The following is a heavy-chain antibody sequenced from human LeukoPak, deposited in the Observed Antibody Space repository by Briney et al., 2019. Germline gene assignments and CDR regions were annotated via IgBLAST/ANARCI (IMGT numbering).Heavy chain of an antibody. V-gene: IGHV3-33*01. CDR3: ARGIPQTGVMLDY. Sequence: GGSLRLSCAASSGLMFSSHGMHLVRQAPGKGLEWVAVIWYDGSNEYYADSVKGRFTISRDNSNNTLYLQMNSLRAEDTAVYYCARGIPQTGVMLDYWGQGTLVTVPS. J-gene: IGHJ4*02. CDR2: IWYDGSNE. CDR1: GLMFSSHG. D-gene: IGHD2-21*01.